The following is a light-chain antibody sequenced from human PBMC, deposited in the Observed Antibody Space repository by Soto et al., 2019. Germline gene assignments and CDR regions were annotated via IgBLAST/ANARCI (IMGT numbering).Light chain of an antibody. J-gene: IGKJ4*01. Sequence: EIVLTQSPGTLSLSPGERATLSCRASQSVRSSFLAWYQQKPGQAPTLLIYGASSRATGIPDRFSGSGSGTDFTLTISRLEPEDLAVYFCQQYGSSPTFGGGTKVEIK. CDR2: GAS. CDR1: QSVRSSF. CDR3: QQYGSSPT. V-gene: IGKV3-20*01.